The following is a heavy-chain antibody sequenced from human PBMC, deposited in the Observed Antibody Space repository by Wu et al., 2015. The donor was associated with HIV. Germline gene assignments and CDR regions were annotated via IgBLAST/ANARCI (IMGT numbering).Heavy chain of an antibody. Sequence: QVQLVQSGAEVKKPGSSVKVSCKASGGTFSSYAISWVRQAPGQGLEWMGGIIPIFGTANYAQKFQGRVTITADESTSTAYMELSSLRSEDTAVYYCAGDGRYSYGYTYYYYYMDVWGKGTTVHRLL. J-gene: IGHJ6*03. CDR2: IIPIFGTA. D-gene: IGHD5-18*01. V-gene: IGHV1-69*12. CDR3: AGDGRYSYGYTYYYYYMDV. CDR1: GGTFSSYA.